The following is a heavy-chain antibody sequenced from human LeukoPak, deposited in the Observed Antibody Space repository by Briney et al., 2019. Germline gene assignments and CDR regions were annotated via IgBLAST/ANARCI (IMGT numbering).Heavy chain of an antibody. V-gene: IGHV4-59*08. J-gene: IGHJ4*02. CDR1: GGSISSYY. CDR3: ARSTVAALDY. D-gene: IGHD6-19*01. CDR2: IYYSGST. Sequence: SETLSLTCTVSGGSISSYYWSWIRQPPGKGLEWIGYIYYSGSTNYNPSLKSRVTISVDTSKNQFSLKLSSVTAADTAVYYCARSTVAALDYWGQGTLVTVSS.